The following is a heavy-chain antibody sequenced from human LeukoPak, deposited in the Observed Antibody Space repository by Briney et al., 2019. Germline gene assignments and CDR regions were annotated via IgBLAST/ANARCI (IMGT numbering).Heavy chain of an antibody. CDR1: GYSFASYW. CDR3: ARVGATVTIDYYYYGLDV. Sequence: GESLLISCKGSGYSFASYWIGWVRHMPGQGLEWMGIIYPGDSDTRYSPSFQGQVTISADKSISSAYLQWSSLKASDTAMYYCARVGATVTIDYYYYGLDVWGQGNTVTVSS. J-gene: IGHJ6*02. V-gene: IGHV5-51*01. D-gene: IGHD4-11*01. CDR2: IYPGDSDT.